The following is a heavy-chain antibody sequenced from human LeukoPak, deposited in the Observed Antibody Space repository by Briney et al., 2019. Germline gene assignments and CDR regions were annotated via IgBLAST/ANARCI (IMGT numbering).Heavy chain of an antibody. CDR1: GFTFSSYW. CDR3: ARGSGSYLGSFDY. D-gene: IGHD3-10*01. Sequence: GGFLRLSCASSGFTFSSYWMTWVRQAPGKGLEWVANIKQDGSEKYYVDSVKGRFTISRDNAKNSLYLQMNSLRAEDTAVYYCARGSGSYLGSFDYWGQGTLVTVSS. J-gene: IGHJ4*02. V-gene: IGHV3-7*01. CDR2: IKQDGSEK.